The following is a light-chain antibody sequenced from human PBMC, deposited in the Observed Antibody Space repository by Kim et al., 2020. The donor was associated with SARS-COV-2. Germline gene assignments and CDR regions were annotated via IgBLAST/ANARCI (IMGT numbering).Light chain of an antibody. J-gene: IGLJ2*01. Sequence: GQSITISCTGTSSDVGGYNYVSWYQQHPGKAPRLMIYDVSKRPSGVSNRFSGSKSGNTASLTISGLQAEDEADYYCSSYTSSSILVFGGGTKLTVL. CDR2: DVS. CDR1: SSDVGGYNY. CDR3: SSYTSSSILV. V-gene: IGLV2-14*03.